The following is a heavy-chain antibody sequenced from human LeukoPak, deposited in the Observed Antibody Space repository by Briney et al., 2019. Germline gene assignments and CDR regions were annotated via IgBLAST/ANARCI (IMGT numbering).Heavy chain of an antibody. CDR2: IYYSGST. D-gene: IGHD3-9*01. CDR3: ARVGLMTIDP. CDR1: GGSISSTNYY. J-gene: IGHJ5*02. Sequence: SETLSLTCTASGGSISSTNYYWGWIRQPPGKGLECIVTIYYSGSTYYSPSLKSRVTISVDTSKNQFSLKLSSVTAADTAVYYCARVGLMTIDPWGQGTLVTVSS. V-gene: IGHV4-39*01.